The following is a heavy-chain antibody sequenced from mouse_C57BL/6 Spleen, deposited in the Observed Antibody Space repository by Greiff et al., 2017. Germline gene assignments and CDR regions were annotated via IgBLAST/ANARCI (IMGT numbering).Heavy chain of an antibody. CDR1: GYTFTSYW. CDR2: IYPGGGGT. CDR3: ASDRPDY. V-gene: IGHV1-55*01. Sequence: VQLQQPGAELVKPGASVQMSCKASGYTFTSYWITWVKQRPGQGLEWIGDIYPGGGGTNYTEKFKSKATLTVDTSSSTAYMQLSSLTSEDSAVYYCASDRPDYWGQGTTLTVSS. J-gene: IGHJ2*01.